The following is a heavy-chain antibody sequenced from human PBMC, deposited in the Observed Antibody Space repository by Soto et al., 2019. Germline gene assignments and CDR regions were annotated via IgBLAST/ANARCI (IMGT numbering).Heavy chain of an antibody. Sequence: PSETLSLTCAVSGGSISSGGYSWSWIRQPPGKGLEWIGYIYHSGSTYYNPSLKSRVTISVDRSKNQFSLKLSSVTAADTAVYYCARDHYDYVWEIGGMDVWGQGTTVTVSS. V-gene: IGHV4-30-2*01. CDR2: IYHSGST. CDR1: GGSISSGGYS. D-gene: IGHD3-16*01. J-gene: IGHJ6*02. CDR3: ARDHYDYVWEIGGMDV.